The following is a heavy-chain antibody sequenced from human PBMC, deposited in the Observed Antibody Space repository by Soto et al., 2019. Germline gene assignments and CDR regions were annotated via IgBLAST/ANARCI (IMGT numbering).Heavy chain of an antibody. CDR1: GYSFTSYW. J-gene: IGHJ4*02. D-gene: IGHD6-19*01. CDR3: ARTIAVADNLFDY. Sequence: PGESLKISCKGSGYSFTSYWISWVRQMPGKGLEWMGRIDPSDSYTNYSPSFQGHVTISADKSISTAYLQWSSLKASDTAMYYCARTIAVADNLFDYWGQGTLVTVSS. CDR2: IDPSDSYT. V-gene: IGHV5-10-1*01.